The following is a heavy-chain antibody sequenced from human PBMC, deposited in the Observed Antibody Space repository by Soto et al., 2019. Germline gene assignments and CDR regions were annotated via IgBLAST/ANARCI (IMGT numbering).Heavy chain of an antibody. D-gene: IGHD6-13*01. CDR2: IYYSGST. Sequence: QVQLQESGPGLVKPSQTLSLTCTVSGDSISSGGYYWTWIRQHPGKGLEWIGYIYYSGSTFYNPALKSRLTISADTSKNQFSLKLTSVTAADTAVYYCASFNDHSTPATVVYWGQGALVTVSS. CDR1: GDSISSGGYY. CDR3: ASFNDHSTPATVVY. J-gene: IGHJ4*02. V-gene: IGHV4-31*03.